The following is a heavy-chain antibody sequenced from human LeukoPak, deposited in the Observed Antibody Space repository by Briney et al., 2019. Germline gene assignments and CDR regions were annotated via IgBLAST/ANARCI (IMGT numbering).Heavy chain of an antibody. Sequence: ETLSLTCTVSGDSISSDWWSWVRQAPGKGLEWVSAISGSGGSTYYADSVKGRFTISRDNSKNTLYLQMNSLRAEDTAVYYCAKDFTRDSYWGQGTLVTVSS. CDR1: GDSISSDW. J-gene: IGHJ4*02. D-gene: IGHD3-10*01. CDR3: AKDFTRDSY. CDR2: ISGSGGST. V-gene: IGHV3-23*01.